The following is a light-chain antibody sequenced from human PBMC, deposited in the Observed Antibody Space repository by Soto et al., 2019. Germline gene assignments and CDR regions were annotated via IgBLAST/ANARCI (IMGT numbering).Light chain of an antibody. Sequence: QSVLTQPPSVSGAPGQRVTISCTGSRSNIGAGYDVHWYQQLPGTAPRLLIYGNNNRPSGVPDRFSGSKSGTSVSLAITGLQAEDEADYYCQSYDSSLSGSVFGGGTKLTVL. J-gene: IGLJ2*01. CDR1: RSNIGAGYD. V-gene: IGLV1-40*01. CDR2: GNN. CDR3: QSYDSSLSGSV.